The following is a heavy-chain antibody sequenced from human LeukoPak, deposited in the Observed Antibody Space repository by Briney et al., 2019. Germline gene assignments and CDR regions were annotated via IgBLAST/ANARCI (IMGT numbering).Heavy chain of an antibody. Sequence: SETLSLTCTVSGGSISSYYWSWIRQPPGRGLEWIGYIYTSGSTNYNPSLTSRVTISVDTSKNQFSLKLSSVTAADTAVYYCARHPCSAGCRGGVDPWGQGALVTVSS. CDR1: GGSISSYY. D-gene: IGHD4-23*01. CDR2: IYTSGST. J-gene: IGHJ5*02. CDR3: ARHPCSAGCRGGVDP. V-gene: IGHV4-4*09.